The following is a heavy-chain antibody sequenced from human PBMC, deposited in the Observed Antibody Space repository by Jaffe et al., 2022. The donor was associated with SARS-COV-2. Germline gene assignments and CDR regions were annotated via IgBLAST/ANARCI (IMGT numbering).Heavy chain of an antibody. Sequence: QEQLVQSGAEVKKPGASVKVSCKASGYTFTGYYMHWVRQAPGQGLEWMGWIHPNSGGTNYAQKFQGWVTMTRDTSIGTAYMELSRLRSDDTAVYYCSTSGTVTAAFDIWGQGTMVTVSS. CDR3: STSGTVTAAFDI. J-gene: IGHJ3*02. V-gene: IGHV1-2*04. CDR1: GYTFTGYY. CDR2: IHPNSGGT. D-gene: IGHD4-17*01.